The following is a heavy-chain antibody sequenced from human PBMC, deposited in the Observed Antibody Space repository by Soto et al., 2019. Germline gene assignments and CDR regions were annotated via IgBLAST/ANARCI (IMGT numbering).Heavy chain of an antibody. V-gene: IGHV1-69*01. Sequence: QVQLVQSGAEVKKPGSSVKVSCKASGGTFSSYAISWVRQAPGQGLEWMGGIIPIFGTANYAQKFQGRVTITADESTSTAYMELRSLRSEDTAVYYCARGVVVVAAVHYYYYGMDVWGQGTTVTVSS. CDR3: ARGVVVVAAVHYYYYGMDV. D-gene: IGHD2-15*01. J-gene: IGHJ6*02. CDR1: GGTFSSYA. CDR2: IIPIFGTA.